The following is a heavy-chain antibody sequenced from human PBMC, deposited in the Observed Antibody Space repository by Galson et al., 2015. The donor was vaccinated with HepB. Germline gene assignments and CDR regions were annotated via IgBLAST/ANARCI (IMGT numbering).Heavy chain of an antibody. V-gene: IGHV1-58*02. Sequence: SVKVSCKASGFTFTSSAMQWVRQARGQRLEWIGWIVVGSGNTNYAQKFQERVTITRDMSTSTAYMELSSLRSEDTAVYYCAAGSGYSSSWYDWTGAFDIWGQGTMVTVSS. CDR2: IVVGSGNT. CDR3: AAGSGYSSSWYDWTGAFDI. J-gene: IGHJ3*02. D-gene: IGHD6-13*01. CDR1: GFTFTSSA.